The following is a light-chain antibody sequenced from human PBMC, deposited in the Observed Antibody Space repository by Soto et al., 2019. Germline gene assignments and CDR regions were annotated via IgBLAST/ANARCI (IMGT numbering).Light chain of an antibody. Sequence: EIVMTQSPATLSVSPGERATLSCRASQSVSSNLAWYQQKPGQAPRLLIYGASTRATGIPARFSGSRSGTEFTFTISSLQSEDFAVYYCQQYNNWPPGTFGQGTKVEIK. J-gene: IGKJ1*01. CDR1: QSVSSN. V-gene: IGKV3-15*01. CDR2: GAS. CDR3: QQYNNWPPGT.